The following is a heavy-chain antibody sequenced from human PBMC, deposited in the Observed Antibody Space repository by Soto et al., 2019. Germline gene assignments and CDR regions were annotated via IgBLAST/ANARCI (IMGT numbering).Heavy chain of an antibody. CDR1: GFTFSSYA. J-gene: IGHJ6*02. Sequence: QVQLVESGGGVVQPGSSLRLSCAASGFTFSSYAMHWVRQAPGKGLEWVAVISYDGSNKYYADSVKGRFTISRDNSMNTLYLQMNSLRAEDTAVYYCARAGCDGGSCYTLVGLRYGMDVWGQGTTVTVSS. D-gene: IGHD2-15*01. CDR3: ARAGCDGGSCYTLVGLRYGMDV. CDR2: ISYDGSNK. V-gene: IGHV3-30-3*01.